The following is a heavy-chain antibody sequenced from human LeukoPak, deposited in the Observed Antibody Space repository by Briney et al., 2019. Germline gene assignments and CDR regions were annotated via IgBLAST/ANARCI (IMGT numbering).Heavy chain of an antibody. D-gene: IGHD2-2*01. CDR1: GFTFSTYS. J-gene: IGHJ4*02. V-gene: IGHV3-21*01. CDR2: ISSSSGYI. Sequence: GGSLRLSCAASGFTFSTYSMNWVRQAPGKGLEWVSAISSSSGYIYYADSVKGRFTISRDNAKNSLYLQMNSLRAEDTAVYYCATQLYVALDYWGQGTLVTVSS. CDR3: ATQLYVALDY.